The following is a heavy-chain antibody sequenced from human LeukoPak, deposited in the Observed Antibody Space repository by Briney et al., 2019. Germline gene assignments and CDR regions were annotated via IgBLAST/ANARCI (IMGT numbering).Heavy chain of an antibody. V-gene: IGHV3-11*01. D-gene: IGHD2-8*01. CDR1: GFGFSDSY. J-gene: IGHJ4*01. Sequence: GGSLRLSCVVSGFGFSDSYMTWIRQTPGKGLEWLAYISGSGIDMYYADSVKGRFTISRDNAKNSLYLQMNSLRPDDTALYYCSTDPRLLIYWGHGTLVTVSS. CDR3: STDPRLLIY. CDR2: ISGSGIDM.